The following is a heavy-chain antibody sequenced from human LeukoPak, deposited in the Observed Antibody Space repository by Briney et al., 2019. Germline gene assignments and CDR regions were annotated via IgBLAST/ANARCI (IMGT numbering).Heavy chain of an antibody. CDR2: ISGSRANT. CDR3: AKESQTYYDIMTGYPNYYFDY. V-gene: IGHV3-23*01. Sequence: GGSLRLSCAASKFTFSTSAMSWVRQAPGKGLEWVSAISGSRANTYYVDSVKGRFTITRDNSKNTLYLEMSSLRSDDTAVYYCAKESQTYYDIMTGYPNYYFDYWGQGTLVTVSS. CDR1: KFTFSTSA. J-gene: IGHJ4*02. D-gene: IGHD3-9*01.